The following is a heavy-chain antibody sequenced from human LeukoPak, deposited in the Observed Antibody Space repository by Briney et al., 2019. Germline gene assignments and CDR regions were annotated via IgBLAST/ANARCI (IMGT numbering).Heavy chain of an antibody. V-gene: IGHV3-49*03. CDR1: GFTFGDYA. CDR3: TRDWYYYDSLDI. CDR2: IRSKAYGGTT. D-gene: IGHD3-22*01. Sequence: GGSLRLSCTASGFTFGDYAISWFRQAPGKGLEWVGFIRSKAYGGTTEYAASAKGRFTISRDDSKSIAYLQMNSLKTEDTAVYYCTRDWYYYDSLDIWGQGTMVTVSS. J-gene: IGHJ3*02.